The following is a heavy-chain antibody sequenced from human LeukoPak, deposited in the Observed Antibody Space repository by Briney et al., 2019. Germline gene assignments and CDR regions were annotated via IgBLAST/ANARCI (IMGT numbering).Heavy chain of an antibody. CDR1: GGSLSSSNW. Sequence: PSGTLSLTCAVSGGSLSSSNWWSWVRQPPGKGLEWIGEIYHSGSTNYNPSLKSRVTISVDKSKSQFSLRLSSVSAADTAVYYCPRTIIGVVTFYYYMDVWGKGTTVTVSS. CDR2: IYHSGST. D-gene: IGHD3-3*01. V-gene: IGHV4-4*02. J-gene: IGHJ6*03. CDR3: PRTIIGVVTFYYYMDV.